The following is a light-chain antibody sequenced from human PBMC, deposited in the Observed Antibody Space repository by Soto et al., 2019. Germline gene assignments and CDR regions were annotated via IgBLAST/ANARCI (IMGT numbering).Light chain of an antibody. CDR1: SGSIANNY. CDR3: QSYDSDFVV. CDR2: ENN. V-gene: IGLV6-57*04. J-gene: IGLJ2*01. Sequence: NFMLTQPHSVSESPGKTLSISCTRSSGSIANNYVQWYHQRPGSAPTTVIYENNQRLSGVPDRFSGSTDGSSNSASLTISGLQTEDEADYYCQSYDSDFVVFGGGTQLTVL.